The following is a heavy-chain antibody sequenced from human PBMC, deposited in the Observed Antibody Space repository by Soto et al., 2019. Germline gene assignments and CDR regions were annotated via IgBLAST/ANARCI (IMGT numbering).Heavy chain of an antibody. D-gene: IGHD4-4*01. CDR1: GFTFSSYA. J-gene: IGHJ6*02. CDR3: ASGTVSFYYYGMDV. Sequence: GGSLRLSCAASGFTFSSYAMSWVRQAPGKGLEWVSAISGSGGSTYYADSVKGRFTISRDNSKNTLYLQMNSLRAEDTAVHYCASGTVSFYYYGMDVWGQGTTVTVSS. V-gene: IGHV3-23*01. CDR2: ISGSGGST.